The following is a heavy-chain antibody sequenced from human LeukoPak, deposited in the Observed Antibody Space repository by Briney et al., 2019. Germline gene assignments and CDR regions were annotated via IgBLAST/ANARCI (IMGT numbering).Heavy chain of an antibody. J-gene: IGHJ4*02. V-gene: IGHV3-21*01. CDR3: AKDAPDDLGFDY. CDR2: ISSRSSYI. Sequence: GGSLRLSCAASGFIFSTYSMNWVRQAPGKGLEWVSSISSRSSYIYYADSLKGRFTISRDNAKNSLYLQMNSLRAEDTAVYCCAKDAPDDLGFDYWGQGTLVTVSS. D-gene: IGHD3/OR15-3a*01. CDR1: GFIFSTYS.